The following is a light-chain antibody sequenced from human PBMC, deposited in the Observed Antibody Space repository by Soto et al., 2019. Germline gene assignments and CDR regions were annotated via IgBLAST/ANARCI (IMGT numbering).Light chain of an antibody. Sequence: SYELTQPPLVSVSPGQTARITCSGDALPKQYAYWYQQKPGQAPVVVIYKDNERPSGIPERFSGSTSGTTVTLTISGVQAEDEADYFCQSSDSSGRYPYVFGTGTKLTVL. V-gene: IGLV3-25*02. J-gene: IGLJ1*01. CDR2: KDN. CDR1: ALPKQY. CDR3: QSSDSSGRYPYV.